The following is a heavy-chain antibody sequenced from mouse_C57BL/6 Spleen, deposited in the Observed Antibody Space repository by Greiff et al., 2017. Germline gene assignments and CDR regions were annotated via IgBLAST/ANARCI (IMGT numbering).Heavy chain of an antibody. CDR2: IYPGSGST. D-gene: IGHD2-4*01. J-gene: IGHJ2*01. CDR3: ASLYDYATYFDY. CDR1: GYTFTSYW. Sequence: QVQLQQPGAELVKPGASVKMSCKASGYTFTSYWITWVKQRPGQGLEWIGDIYPGSGSTNYNEKFKSKATLTVDTSSSTAYMQLSSLTSEDSAVDYCASLYDYATYFDYWGQGTTLTVSS. V-gene: IGHV1-55*01.